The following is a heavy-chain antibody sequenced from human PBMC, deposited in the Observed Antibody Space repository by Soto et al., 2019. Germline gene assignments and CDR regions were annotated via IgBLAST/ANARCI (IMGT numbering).Heavy chain of an antibody. CDR2: ISWDSRSV. Sequence: GGSLRLSCAVSGFTFEDYAMHWVRQAPGKGLEWVSGISWDSRSVAYADSVKGRFTISRDNAENSLHLQMNSLRAEDTAVYYCGVPIWGSYRLRNHGMDVWGQWTAVTVSS. D-gene: IGHD3-16*02. J-gene: IGHJ6*02. CDR1: GFTFEDYA. V-gene: IGHV3-9*01. CDR3: GVPIWGSYRLRNHGMDV.